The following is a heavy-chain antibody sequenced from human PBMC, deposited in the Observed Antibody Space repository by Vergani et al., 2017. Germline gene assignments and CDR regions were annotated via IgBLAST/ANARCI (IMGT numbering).Heavy chain of an antibody. CDR3: AKGGFYYDSSGYYSLVAFDI. CDR2: ISGSGGST. Sequence: EVQLVESGGGLVQPGRSLRLSCAASGFTFDDYAMHWVRQAPGKGLEWVSAISGSGGSTYYADSVKGRFTISRDNSKNTLYLQMNSLRAEDTAVYYCAKGGFYYDSSGYYSLVAFDIWGQGTMVTVSS. CDR1: GFTFDDYA. J-gene: IGHJ3*02. D-gene: IGHD3-22*01. V-gene: IGHV3-23*04.